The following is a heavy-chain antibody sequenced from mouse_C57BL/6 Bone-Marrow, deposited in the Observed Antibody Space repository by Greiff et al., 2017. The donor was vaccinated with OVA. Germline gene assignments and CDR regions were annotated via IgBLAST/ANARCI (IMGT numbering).Heavy chain of an antibody. J-gene: IGHJ4*01. D-gene: IGHD1-1*01. CDR1: GYSFTGYY. Sequence: DVKLQESGPELVKPGASVKISCKASGYSFTGYYMNWVKQSPEKSLEWIGEINPSTGGTTYNQKFKAKATLTVDKSSSTAYMQLKSLTSEDSAVYYCARDPYDMDYWGQGTSVTVSS. CDR2: INPSTGGT. CDR3: ARDPYDMDY. V-gene: IGHV1-42*01.